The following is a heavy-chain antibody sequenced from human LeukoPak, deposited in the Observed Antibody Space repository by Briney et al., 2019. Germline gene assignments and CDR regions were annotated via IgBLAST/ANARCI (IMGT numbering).Heavy chain of an antibody. D-gene: IGHD3-10*01. CDR3: ARAVGGLWFESPDY. J-gene: IGHJ4*02. V-gene: IGHV3-30-3*01. CDR2: ISYDGSNK. CDR1: GFTFSSYA. Sequence: PGRSLRLPCAASGFTFSSYAMHWVRQAPGKGLEWVAVISYDGSNKYYADSVKGRFTISRDNSKNTLYLQMNSLRAEDTAVYYCARAVGGLWFESPDYWGQGTLVTVSS.